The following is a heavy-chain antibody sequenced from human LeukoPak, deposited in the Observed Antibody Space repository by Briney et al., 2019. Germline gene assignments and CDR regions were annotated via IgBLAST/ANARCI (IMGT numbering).Heavy chain of an antibody. D-gene: IGHD4-17*01. CDR3: ARLSTVTTSFDY. CDR1: GGSISSYY. V-gene: IGHV4-59*01. CDR2: IYYSGST. Sequence: SETLSLTCTVSGGSISSYYWSWIRQPPGKGLEWIGYIYYSGSTNYNPSLKSRVTISVDTSKKQLSLKLSSVTAADTAVYYCARLSTVTTSFDYWGQGTLVTVSS. J-gene: IGHJ4*02.